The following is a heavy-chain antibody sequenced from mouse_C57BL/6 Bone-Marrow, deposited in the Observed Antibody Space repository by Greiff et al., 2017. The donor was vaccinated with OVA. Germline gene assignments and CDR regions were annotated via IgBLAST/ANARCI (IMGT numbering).Heavy chain of an antibody. CDR3: ARRGDDAMDY. D-gene: IGHD3-3*01. CDR2: INPSSGYT. Sequence: QVQLQQSGAELARPGASVKMSCKASGYTFTSYTMHWVKQRPGPGLEWIGYINPSSGYTKYNQKFKDKATLTADKSSSTAYMQLSSLTSEDSAVYYCARRGDDAMDYWGQGTSVTVSS. J-gene: IGHJ4*01. CDR1: GYTFTSYT. V-gene: IGHV1-4*01.